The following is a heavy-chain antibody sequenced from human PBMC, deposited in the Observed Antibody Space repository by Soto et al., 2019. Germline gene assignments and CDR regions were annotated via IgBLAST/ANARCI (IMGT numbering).Heavy chain of an antibody. V-gene: IGHV3-15*07. D-gene: IGHD2-15*01. J-gene: IGHJ5*02. CDR2: IKSKTDGGAT. CDR3: TSGLSLGYCNGGIFSAP. Sequence: GGSLRLSCAVTGLTFTDAWMNWMRQAPGKGPEWVGRIKSKTDGGATDYAAPVKGRFTISRDDSRNTLSLQMNSLKTEDTAMYYCTSGLSLGYCNGGIFSAPWAQGTLVTVSS. CDR1: GLTFTDAW.